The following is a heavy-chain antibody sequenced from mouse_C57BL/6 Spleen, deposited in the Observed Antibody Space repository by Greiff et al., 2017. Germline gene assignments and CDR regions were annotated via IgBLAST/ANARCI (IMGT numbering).Heavy chain of an antibody. CDR3: ASGIYYGNYEAWFAY. Sequence: VQLQQSGPELVKPGASVKISCKASGYSFTDYNMNWVKQSNGKSLEWIGVINPNYGTTSYNQKFKGKATLTVDQSSSTAYMQLNSLTSEDSAVYYCASGIYYGNYEAWFAYWGQGTLVTVSA. D-gene: IGHD2-1*01. CDR1: GYSFTDYN. V-gene: IGHV1-39*01. J-gene: IGHJ3*01. CDR2: INPNYGTT.